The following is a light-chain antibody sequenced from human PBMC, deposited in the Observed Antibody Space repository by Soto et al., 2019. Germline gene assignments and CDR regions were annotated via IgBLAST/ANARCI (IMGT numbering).Light chain of an antibody. CDR1: SSDVGGYNY. Sequence: QSALTQPASVSGSPGQSITISCTGTSSDVGGYNYVSWYQQHPGKAPKLMIYDVSNRPSGVSNRFSGSKSGNTASLTISGLQAEDEADYYCSSYTSSSTVFGTLTKLTVL. J-gene: IGLJ1*01. CDR2: DVS. V-gene: IGLV2-14*01. CDR3: SSYTSSSTV.